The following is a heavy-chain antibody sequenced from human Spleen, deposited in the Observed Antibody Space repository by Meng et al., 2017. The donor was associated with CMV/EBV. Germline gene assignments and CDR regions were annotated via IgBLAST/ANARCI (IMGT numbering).Heavy chain of an antibody. Sequence: QVQLQESGPGLVKPSETLSLTCAVYGGSFSGYYWSWIRQPPGKGLEWIGEINHSGSTNYNPSLKSRVTISVDTSKNQFSLKLSSVTAADTAVYYCARESRNWNQGGFDYWGQGTLVTVSS. V-gene: IGHV4-34*09. CDR1: GGSFSGYY. D-gene: IGHD1-20*01. CDR3: ARESRNWNQGGFDY. CDR2: INHSGST. J-gene: IGHJ4*02.